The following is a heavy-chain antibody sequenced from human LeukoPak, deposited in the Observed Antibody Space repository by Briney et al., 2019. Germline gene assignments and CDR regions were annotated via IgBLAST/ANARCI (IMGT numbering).Heavy chain of an antibody. J-gene: IGHJ4*02. CDR3: ARGVRGTTGTLPSLFDY. V-gene: IGHV1-18*04. CDR2: ISAYNGNT. CDR1: GYTFTSYG. Sequence: ASVKVSCKASGYTFTSYGISWVRQAPGQGLEWMGWISAYNGNTNYAQKLQGRVTMTTDTSTSTAYMELRSLRSDDTAVYYCARGVRGTTGTLPSLFDYWGQGTLVTVSS. D-gene: IGHD1-1*01.